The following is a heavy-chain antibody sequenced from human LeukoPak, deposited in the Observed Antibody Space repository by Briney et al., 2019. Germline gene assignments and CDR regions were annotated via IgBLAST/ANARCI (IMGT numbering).Heavy chain of an antibody. Sequence: ASVKVSFKASGYTFTGYYMHWVRQAPGQGLEWMGRINPNSGGTNYAQKFQGRATMTRDTSISTAYMELSRLRSDDTAVYYCANLGHSGSYSDYWGQGTLVTVSS. J-gene: IGHJ4*02. CDR2: INPNSGGT. D-gene: IGHD3-10*01. V-gene: IGHV1-2*06. CDR3: ANLGHSGSYSDY. CDR1: GYTFTGYY.